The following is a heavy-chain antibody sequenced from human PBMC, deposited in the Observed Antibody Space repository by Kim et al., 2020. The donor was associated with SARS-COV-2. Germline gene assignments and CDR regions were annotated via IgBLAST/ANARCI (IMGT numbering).Heavy chain of an antibody. J-gene: IGHJ4*02. V-gene: IGHV5-51*01. CDR3: VKMGSSSWYEIDY. D-gene: IGHD6-13*01. Sequence: YSPSYQGQVTISADKSISTAYLQWSSLKASDTAMYYCVKMGSSSWYEIDYWGQGTLVTVSS.